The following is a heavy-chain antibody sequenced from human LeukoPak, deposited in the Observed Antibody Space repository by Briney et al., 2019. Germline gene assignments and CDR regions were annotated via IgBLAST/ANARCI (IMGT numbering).Heavy chain of an antibody. CDR3: ASRRGFDD. J-gene: IGHJ4*02. D-gene: IGHD3-10*01. Sequence: PGGSLRLSCSASGFTSSSYTMNWIHQAPGKGLEWVSSISPSSSMMHYADSVRGRFTISRDNAKNSLYLQMNSLRDEDTAVYYCASRRGFDDWGQGTLVTVSS. CDR1: GFTSSSYT. V-gene: IGHV3-48*02. CDR2: ISPSSSMM.